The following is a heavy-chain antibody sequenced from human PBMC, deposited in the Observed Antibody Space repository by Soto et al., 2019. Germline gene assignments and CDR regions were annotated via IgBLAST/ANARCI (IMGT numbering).Heavy chain of an antibody. Sequence: ASVKVSCKASGYTFTSYYMHWVRRAPGQGLEWMGIINPSGGSTSYAQKFQGRVTMTRDTSTSTVYMELSSLRSEDTAVYYCARRENGYYYNSSGSDAFDIWGQGTMVTVSS. J-gene: IGHJ3*02. D-gene: IGHD3-22*01. CDR2: INPSGGST. CDR3: ARRENGYYYNSSGSDAFDI. CDR1: GYTFTSYY. V-gene: IGHV1-46*01.